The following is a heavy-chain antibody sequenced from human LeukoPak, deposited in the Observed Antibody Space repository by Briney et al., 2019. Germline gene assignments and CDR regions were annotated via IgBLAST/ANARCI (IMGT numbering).Heavy chain of an antibody. CDR2: ISGSGGST. J-gene: IGHJ4*02. D-gene: IGHD5-18*01. CDR3: AKDLIAYSYGHAGRSNFDY. Sequence: GGSLRLSCAASGFTVSSSYMSWVRQAPGKGLEWVSGISGSGGSTYYADSVKGHFTISRDNSKNTLYLQMNSLRAEDTAIYYCAKDLIAYSYGHAGRSNFDYWGQGTLVTVSS. CDR1: GFTVSSSY. V-gene: IGHV3-23*01.